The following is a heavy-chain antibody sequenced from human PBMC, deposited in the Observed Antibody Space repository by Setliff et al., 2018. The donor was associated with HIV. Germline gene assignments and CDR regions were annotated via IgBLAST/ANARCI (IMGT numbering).Heavy chain of an antibody. CDR3: AREFSSSSFDQ. J-gene: IGHJ4*02. V-gene: IGHV4-39*02. Sequence: SETLSLTCSVSGGSISSGSHYWGWIRQAPGKGLEWIGNIYYSRTTFYNPSLKSRVSISVDTSRNEFSLKLTSVTAADTAVYYCAREFSSSSFDQWGQGTLVTVSS. CDR2: IYYSRTT. CDR1: GGSISSGSHY. D-gene: IGHD6-6*01.